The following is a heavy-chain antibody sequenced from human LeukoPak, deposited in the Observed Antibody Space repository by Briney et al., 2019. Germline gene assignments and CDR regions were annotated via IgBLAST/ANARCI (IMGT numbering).Heavy chain of an antibody. J-gene: IGHJ4*02. CDR2: ISDSGST. CDR1: GGSISSYI. Sequence: SETLSLTCTVSGGSISSYIWSWIRQPPGKGLEWIGYISDSGSTDYNASLRSRVTMSVDTSKNQFSLNLNSVTAADTAVYYCARHERMTTYDYWGQGTLVTVPS. D-gene: IGHD4-11*01. V-gene: IGHV4-59*08. CDR3: ARHERMTTYDY.